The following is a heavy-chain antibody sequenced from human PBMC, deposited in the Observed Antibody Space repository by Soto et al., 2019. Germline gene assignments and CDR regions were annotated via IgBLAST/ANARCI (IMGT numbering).Heavy chain of an antibody. CDR1: GGSFSGYY. D-gene: IGHD2-2*01. J-gene: IGHJ5*02. CDR2: INHSGST. Sequence: SETLSLTCAVYGGSFSGYYWSWIRQPPGKGLEWIGEINHSGSTNYNPSLKSRVTISVDTSKNQFSLKLSSVTAADTAVYYCAKIPYCSSTSCYHNWFDPWGQGTLVTVSS. CDR3: AKIPYCSSTSCYHNWFDP. V-gene: IGHV4-34*01.